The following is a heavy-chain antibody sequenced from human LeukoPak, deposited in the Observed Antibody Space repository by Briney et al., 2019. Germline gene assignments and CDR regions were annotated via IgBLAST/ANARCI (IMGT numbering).Heavy chain of an antibody. CDR2: ISSPGSST. J-gene: IGHJ4*02. Sequence: PGGSLRLSCAASGFTFYIYAMTWVRQAPGKGLEWVSYISSPGSSTFYADSVKGRFTISRDNSKNTLYLQKNSLRAEDTAVYYCAKRGIPTSAYYFDYWGQGTLIIVSS. CDR1: GFTFYIYA. V-gene: IGHV3-23*01. D-gene: IGHD2-2*01. CDR3: AKRGIPTSAYYFDY.